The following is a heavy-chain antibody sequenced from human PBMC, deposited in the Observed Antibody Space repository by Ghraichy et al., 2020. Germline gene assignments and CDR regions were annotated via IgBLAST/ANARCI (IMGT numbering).Heavy chain of an antibody. V-gene: IGHV1-69*06. CDR3: ARNYYDSSGYLD. CDR2: IIPIFGTA. D-gene: IGHD3-22*01. CDR1: GGTFSSYA. Sequence: SVKVSCKASGGTFSSYAISWVRQAPGQGLEWMGGIIPIFGTANYAQKFQGRVTITADKSTSTAYMELSSLRSEDTAVYYCARNYYDSSGYLDWGQGTLVTVSS. J-gene: IGHJ4*02.